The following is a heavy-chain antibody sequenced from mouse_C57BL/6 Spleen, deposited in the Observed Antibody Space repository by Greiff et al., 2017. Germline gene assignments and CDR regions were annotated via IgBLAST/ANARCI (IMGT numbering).Heavy chain of an antibody. J-gene: IGHJ4*01. Sequence: EVQLQQSGPGLVKPSQSLSLTCSVTGYSITSGYYWNWIRQFPGNKLEWMGYISYDGSNNYNPSLKKRISITRDTSKNQFCLKLNSVTTEDTATYYCATTVVATGAMDYWGQGTSVTVSS. CDR3: ATTVVATGAMDY. CDR1: GYSITSGYY. D-gene: IGHD1-1*01. CDR2: ISYDGSN. V-gene: IGHV3-6*01.